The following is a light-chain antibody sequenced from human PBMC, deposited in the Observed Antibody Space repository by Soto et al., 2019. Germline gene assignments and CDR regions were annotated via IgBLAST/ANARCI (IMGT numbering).Light chain of an antibody. Sequence: EIVLTQSPGTLSLSPGERATLSCRASQSVSSSYLAWYQQKPGQAPRLIIYDASNRETGIQALFSGSGAGTDCTRTISSLEPEDVAVDSCQQRSNWPLTFGGGTKVDIK. J-gene: IGKJ4*01. CDR2: DAS. V-gene: IGKV3D-20*02. CDR1: QSVSSSY. CDR3: QQRSNWPLT.